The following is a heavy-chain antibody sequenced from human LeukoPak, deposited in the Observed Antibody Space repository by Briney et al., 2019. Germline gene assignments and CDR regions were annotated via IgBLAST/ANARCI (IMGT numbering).Heavy chain of an antibody. V-gene: IGHV3-23*01. CDR2: ISGSGGST. Sequence: GGSLRLSCAASGFTFTSYDMNWVRQAPGKGLEWVSVISGSGGSTYYADSVKGRFTISRDNSKNMLYLQMNSLRAEDTAVYYCAKGDYYDSSGYYDYWGQGTLVTVSS. D-gene: IGHD3-22*01. CDR1: GFTFTSYD. CDR3: AKGDYYDSSGYYDY. J-gene: IGHJ4*02.